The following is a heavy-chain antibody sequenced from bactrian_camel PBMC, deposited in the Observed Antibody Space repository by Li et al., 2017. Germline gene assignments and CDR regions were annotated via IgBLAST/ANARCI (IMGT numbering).Heavy chain of an antibody. Sequence: VQLVESGGASVQSEGSLRLSCVVSGYRYSTSCMGWFRQVPGKEREGVACVNWKGGWTEYADPVQGRFTISRDNAKNTVYLQMNSLKSEDTGVYYCVRDPGIRSPTVVAGTVFGYWGQGTQVTVS. CDR2: VNWKGGWT. CDR3: VRDPGIRSPTVVAGTVFGY. V-gene: IGHV3S60*01. CDR1: GYRYSTSC. J-gene: IGHJ6*01. D-gene: IGHD6*01.